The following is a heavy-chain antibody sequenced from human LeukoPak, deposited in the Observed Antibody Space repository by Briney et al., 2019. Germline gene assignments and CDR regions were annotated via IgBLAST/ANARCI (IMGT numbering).Heavy chain of an antibody. CDR1: GGSISSSSYY. CDR2: IYYSGST. V-gene: IGHV4-39*07. J-gene: IGHJ3*02. Sequence: SETLSLTCTVSGGSISSSSYYWGWIRQPPGKGLEWIGSIYYSGSTYYNPSLKSRVTISVDTSKNQFSLKLSSVTAADTAVYYCARGGGYSYGYTTNRAFDIWGQGTMVTVSS. D-gene: IGHD5-18*01. CDR3: ARGGGYSYGYTTNRAFDI.